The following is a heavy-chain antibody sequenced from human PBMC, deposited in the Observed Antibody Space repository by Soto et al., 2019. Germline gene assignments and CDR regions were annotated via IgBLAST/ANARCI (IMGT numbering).Heavy chain of an antibody. CDR1: GYRFTSFL. Sequence: GGSLENSCKGFGYRFTSFLVGWVRQMPGKGLEWMGIIYPGDSDTRYSPSFQGQVTISADKSISTAYLHWNSLKASDTAMYYCARTVSNGMDVWGQGTTVTVSS. CDR3: ARTVSNGMDV. D-gene: IGHD4-17*01. V-gene: IGHV5-51*03. CDR2: IYPGDSDT. J-gene: IGHJ6*02.